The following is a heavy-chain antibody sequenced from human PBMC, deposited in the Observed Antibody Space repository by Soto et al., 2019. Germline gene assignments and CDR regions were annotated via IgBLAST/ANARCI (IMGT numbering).Heavy chain of an antibody. Sequence: PWGSLRLSCAASGFTVSSNYMSWVRQAPGKGLEWVSVIYSGGSTYYADSVKGRFTISRDNSKNTLYLQMNSLRAEDTAVYYCAPGDYVFFDDGYWGQGTLVNVSS. D-gene: IGHD4-17*01. CDR1: GFTVSSNY. CDR3: APGDYVFFDDGY. V-gene: IGHV3-66*01. CDR2: IYSGGST. J-gene: IGHJ4*02.